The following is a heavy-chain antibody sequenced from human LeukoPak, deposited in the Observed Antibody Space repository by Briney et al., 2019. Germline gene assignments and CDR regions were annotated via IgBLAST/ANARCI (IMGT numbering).Heavy chain of an antibody. D-gene: IGHD3-22*01. V-gene: IGHV3-23*01. CDR1: GFRFSDFT. J-gene: IGHJ1*01. Sequence: GGSLRLSCAASGFRFSDFTMTWVRQAPGKGLEWVSAISGSGGSTYYADSVKGRFTISRDNSKNTLYLQMNSLRAEDTAVYYCAKDLSADYYDSSGYFQHWGQGTLVTVSS. CDR2: ISGSGGST. CDR3: AKDLSADYYDSSGYFQH.